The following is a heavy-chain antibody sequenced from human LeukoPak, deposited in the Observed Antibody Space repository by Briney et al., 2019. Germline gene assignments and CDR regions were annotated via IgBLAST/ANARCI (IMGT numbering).Heavy chain of an antibody. CDR1: GGSISSGSY. CDR2: IHQSGST. J-gene: IGHJ4*02. V-gene: IGHV4-38-2*02. D-gene: IGHD3-22*01. CDR3: ANVDSSDYFIAY. Sequence: SETLSLTCTVSGGSISSGSYWGWIRQPPGKGLEWIGSIHQSGSTYYNPSLKSRVTISVDTSKNQFSLKLRSVTAADTAVYYCANVDSSDYFIAYWGQGTLVTVSS.